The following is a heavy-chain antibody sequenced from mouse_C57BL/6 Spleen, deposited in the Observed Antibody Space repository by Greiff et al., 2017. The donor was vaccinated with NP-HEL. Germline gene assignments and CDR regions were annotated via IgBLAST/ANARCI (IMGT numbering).Heavy chain of an antibody. CDR1: GYTFTDYY. Sequence: EVQLQQSGPELVKPGASVKISCKASGYTFTDYYMNWVKQSHGKSLEWIGDINPNNGGTSYNQKFKGKATLTVDKSSSTAYMELRSLTSEDSAVYYCARSGAYDDAMDYWGQGTSVTVSS. D-gene: IGHD2-12*01. CDR3: ARSGAYDDAMDY. CDR2: INPNNGGT. V-gene: IGHV1-26*01. J-gene: IGHJ4*01.